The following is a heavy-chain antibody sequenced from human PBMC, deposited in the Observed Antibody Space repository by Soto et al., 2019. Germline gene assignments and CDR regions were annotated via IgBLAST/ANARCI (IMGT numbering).Heavy chain of an antibody. CDR1: GGSISSNSYY. Sequence: QLQLQESGPGLVKPSETLSLTCTVSGGSISSNSYYWGWIRQPPGKGLEWIGSIYYSGSTYYNPSLKSRVTISVDTSKNQFSLKLSSVTAADTAVYYCARGYTRQWLVRDWGQGTLVTVSS. J-gene: IGHJ4*02. CDR3: ARGYTRQWLVRD. V-gene: IGHV4-39*01. CDR2: IYYSGST. D-gene: IGHD6-19*01.